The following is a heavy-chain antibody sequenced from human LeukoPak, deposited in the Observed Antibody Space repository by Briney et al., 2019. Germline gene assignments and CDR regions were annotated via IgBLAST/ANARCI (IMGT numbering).Heavy chain of an antibody. CDR2: ISSSSSYI. CDR1: GFTFSSYS. Sequence: GGSLRLSCAASGFTFSSYSMNWVRQAPGKGLEWVSSISSSSSYIYYADSVKGRFTISRDNAKNSLYLQMNSLRAEDTAVYYCARDGNIAYYYDTSTYYPHYWGQGTLVTVSS. D-gene: IGHD3-22*01. CDR3: ARDGNIAYYYDTSTYYPHY. J-gene: IGHJ4*02. V-gene: IGHV3-21*01.